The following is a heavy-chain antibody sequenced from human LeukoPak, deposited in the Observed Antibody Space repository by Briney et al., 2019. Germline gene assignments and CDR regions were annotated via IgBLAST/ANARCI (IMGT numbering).Heavy chain of an antibody. V-gene: IGHV1-18*01. J-gene: IGHJ5*02. CDR1: GYTFTSYG. D-gene: IGHD6-13*01. CDR3: ARHIAAAAANWFDP. CDR2: ISAYNGNT. Sequence: ASVKVSCKASGYTFTSYGISWVRQAPGQGLEWMGWISAYNGNTNYAQKLQGRVTMTTDTSTSTAYMELRSLRSDDTAVYYCARHIAAAAANWFDPWGQGTLVTVSS.